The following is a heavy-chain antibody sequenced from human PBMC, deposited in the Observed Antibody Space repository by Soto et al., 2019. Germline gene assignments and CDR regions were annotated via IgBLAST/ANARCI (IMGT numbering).Heavy chain of an antibody. CDR1: GFTFTSYA. CDR2: ISGSGGST. J-gene: IGHJ4*02. CDR3: AKAPFILGELSLPSYYFDY. Sequence: PGGSLRLSCAASGFTFTSYATSWVRQAPGKGLEWVSAISGSGGSTYYADSVKGRFTISRDNSKNTLYLQMNSLRAEDTAVYYCAKAPFILGELSLPSYYFDYWGQGTLVTVSS. D-gene: IGHD3-16*02. V-gene: IGHV3-23*01.